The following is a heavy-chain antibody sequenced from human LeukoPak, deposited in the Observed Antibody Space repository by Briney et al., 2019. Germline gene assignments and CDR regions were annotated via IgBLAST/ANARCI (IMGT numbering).Heavy chain of an antibody. CDR1: GGSISSYY. V-gene: IGHV4-4*07. J-gene: IGHJ4*02. D-gene: IGHD2-21*02. CDR3: ARHGSMVTAIPEELDY. CDR2: IQSSGST. Sequence: SETLSLTCTVSGGSISSYYWSWIRQPAGKGLGWIGRIQSSGSTNYNPSLKSRVTMSVDTSKNQFSLKLNSVTAADTAVYYCARHGSMVTAIPEELDYWGQGTLVTVSS.